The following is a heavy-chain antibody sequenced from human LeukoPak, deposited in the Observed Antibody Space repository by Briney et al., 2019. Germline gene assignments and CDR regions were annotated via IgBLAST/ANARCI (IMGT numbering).Heavy chain of an antibody. CDR3: AKSMSGGHGFFQS. J-gene: IGHJ1*01. CDR2: INPNGGGT. V-gene: IGHV1-2*02. CDR1: GYTFTDYY. Sequence: GASVKVSCKASGYTFTDYYLHWVRQAPGQGLEWMGWINPNGGGTNYAQNFQGRVTMTRDTSTSATYMELRSLRSDDTAVYYCAKSMSGGHGFFQSWGQGTLVTVFS. D-gene: IGHD2-21*02.